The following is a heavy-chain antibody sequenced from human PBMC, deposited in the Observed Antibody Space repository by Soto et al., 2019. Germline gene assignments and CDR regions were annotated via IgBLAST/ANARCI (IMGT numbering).Heavy chain of an antibody. D-gene: IGHD1-7*01. CDR1: GFSFSSDS. CDR2: ISSSGSFM. V-gene: IGHV3-21*01. CDR3: ARDPPTGTTLDWVDS. J-gene: IGHJ5*01. Sequence: EVQLVESGGGLVQPGGSLRLSCAASGFSFSSDSMGWVRQAPGKGLEWVSSISSSGSFMNYADSVKGRFTISRDNAKNSLYLQMSGLKDEDTAVYYCARDPPTGTTLDWVDSWGQGTLVTVSS.